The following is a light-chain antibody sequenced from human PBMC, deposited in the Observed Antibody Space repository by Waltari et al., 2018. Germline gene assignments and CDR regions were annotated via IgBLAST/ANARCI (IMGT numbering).Light chain of an antibody. Sequence: QSALTQPRSVSGSPGQSVTISCTGTNNDVGGFNSVSWYQQHPGKAPKLVIFDVTKRPPGVPDRVAGSKSGSTASLTSSGLQAEDEADYYCCSYAGYYTLLFGGGTKVTVL. J-gene: IGLJ2*01. V-gene: IGLV2-11*01. CDR3: CSYAGYYTLL. CDR2: DVT. CDR1: NNDVGGFNS.